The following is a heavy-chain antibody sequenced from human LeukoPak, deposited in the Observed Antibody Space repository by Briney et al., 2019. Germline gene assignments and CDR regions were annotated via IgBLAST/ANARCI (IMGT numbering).Heavy chain of an antibody. D-gene: IGHD6-13*01. CDR2: IYYSGST. V-gene: IGHV4-59*08. CDR3: ARLKQQPGALDI. J-gene: IGHJ3*02. CDR1: GGSISGYY. Sequence: SETLSLTCTVSGGSISGYYWSWIRQPPGEGLEWIGYIYYSGSTTYNPSLKSRVTVSVDTSKNQFSLKLSSVTAADTAVYYCARLKQQPGALDIWGQGTMVTVSS.